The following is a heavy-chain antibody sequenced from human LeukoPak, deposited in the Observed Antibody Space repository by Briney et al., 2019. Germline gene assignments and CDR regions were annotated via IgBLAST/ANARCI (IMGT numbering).Heavy chain of an antibody. J-gene: IGHJ4*02. CDR1: GFSFSYYA. Sequence: PGGSLRLSCATSGFSFSYYAMSWVRQAPGEGLEWVSGLSGSGISTNYADSVKGWFTISRDSSKNTVYLLMNDLRAEDTAVYYCAKHISGSSTASFDSWGQGTLVTVSS. D-gene: IGHD1-26*01. V-gene: IGHV3-23*01. CDR2: LSGSGIST. CDR3: AKHISGSSTASFDS.